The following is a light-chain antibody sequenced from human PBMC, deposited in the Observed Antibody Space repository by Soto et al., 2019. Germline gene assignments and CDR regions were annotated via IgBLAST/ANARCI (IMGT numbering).Light chain of an antibody. CDR2: EVN. Sequence: QSAPTQPASVSGSPGQSITISCTGTSSDVGGYKSVSWYQQHPAKAPKLMTYEVNNRPSGISDRFSGSKSGNTASLTISGLQAEDEADYYCTSYTSSSTYVFGTGTKVTVL. V-gene: IGLV2-14*01. J-gene: IGLJ1*01. CDR1: SSDVGGYKS. CDR3: TSYTSSSTYV.